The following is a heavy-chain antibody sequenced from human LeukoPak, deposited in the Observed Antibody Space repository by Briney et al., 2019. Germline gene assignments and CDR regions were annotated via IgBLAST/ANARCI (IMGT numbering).Heavy chain of an antibody. CDR1: GSTFSSYE. CDR3: ARSGGTVTTYYYYGMDV. V-gene: IGHV3-48*03. CDR2: ISSSGSTI. J-gene: IGHJ6*02. D-gene: IGHD4-17*01. Sequence: GGSLRLSCAGSGSTFSSYEMNWVRQAPGKGLEWVSYISSSGSTIYYADSVKGRFTISRDNAKNSLYLQMNSLRAEDTAVYYCARSGGTVTTYYYYGMDVWGQGTTVTVSS.